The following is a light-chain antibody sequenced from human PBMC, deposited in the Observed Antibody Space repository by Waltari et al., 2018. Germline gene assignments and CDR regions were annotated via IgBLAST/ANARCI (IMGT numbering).Light chain of an antibody. CDR3: QHYVRLPAT. CDR2: GAS. J-gene: IGKJ1*01. V-gene: IGKV3-20*01. Sequence: EIMLTQSPATLSLSPGERATLSCWASQSISRSLAWYQHNPGQAPRLLIYGASSRATGIPDRFSGSGSGTDFSLTISRLQPEDFAVYYCQHYVRLPATFGQGTKVDIK. CDR1: QSISRS.